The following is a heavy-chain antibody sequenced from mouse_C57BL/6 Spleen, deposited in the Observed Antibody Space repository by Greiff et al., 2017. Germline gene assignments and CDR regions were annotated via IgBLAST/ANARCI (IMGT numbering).Heavy chain of an antibody. CDR1: GYSITSGYY. CDR2: ISYDGSN. CDR3: ARDRVTTVVGGYFDV. J-gene: IGHJ1*03. D-gene: IGHD1-1*01. V-gene: IGHV3-6*01. Sequence: VQLKQSGPGLVKPSQSLSLTCSVTGYSITSGYYWNWIRQFPGNKLEWMGYISYDGSNNYNPSLKNRISITRDTSKNPFFLTLNSVTTEDTATYYCARDRVTTVVGGYFDVWGTGTTVTVSS.